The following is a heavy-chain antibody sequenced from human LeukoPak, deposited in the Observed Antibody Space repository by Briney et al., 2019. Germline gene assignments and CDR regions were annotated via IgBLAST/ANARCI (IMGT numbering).Heavy chain of an antibody. D-gene: IGHD3-22*01. J-gene: IGHJ6*03. Sequence: SETLSLTCAVYGGSFSGYYWSWIRQPPGKGLEWIGEINHSGSTNYNPSLKSRVTISVDTSKNQFSLKLSSVTAAETAVYYCARGRYYYDSSGYYTSYYYYYMDVWGKGTTVTVSS. V-gene: IGHV4-34*01. CDR3: ARGRYYYDSSGYYTSYYYYYMDV. CDR1: GGSFSGYY. CDR2: INHSGST.